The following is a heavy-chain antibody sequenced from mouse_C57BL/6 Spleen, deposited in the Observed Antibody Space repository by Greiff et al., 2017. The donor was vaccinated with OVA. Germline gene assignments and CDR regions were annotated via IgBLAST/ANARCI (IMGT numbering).Heavy chain of an antibody. CDR2: IHPNSGST. CDR3: AISGGSSYDYFDY. D-gene: IGHD1-1*01. CDR1: GYTFTSYW. Sequence: QVQLQQPGAELVKPGASVKLSCKASGYTFTSYWMHWVKQRPGQGLEWIGMIHPNSGSTNYNEKFKSKATLTVDKSSSTAYMQLSSLTSEDSAVYYCAISGGSSYDYFDYWGQGTTLTVSS. V-gene: IGHV1-64*01. J-gene: IGHJ2*01.